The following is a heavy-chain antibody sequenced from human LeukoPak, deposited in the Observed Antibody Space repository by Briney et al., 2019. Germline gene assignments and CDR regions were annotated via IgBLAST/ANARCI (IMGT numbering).Heavy chain of an antibody. V-gene: IGHV1-46*01. CDR1: GYTFTSYY. CDR3: ARRRYSSGWYKGAFDI. D-gene: IGHD6-19*01. Sequence: ASVKVSCKASGYTFTSYYMHWVRQAPGQGLEWMGIINPSGGSTSYAQKFQGRVTMTRDKSTSTVYMELSSLRSEDTAVYYCARRRYSSGWYKGAFDIWGQGTMVTVSS. J-gene: IGHJ3*02. CDR2: INPSGGST.